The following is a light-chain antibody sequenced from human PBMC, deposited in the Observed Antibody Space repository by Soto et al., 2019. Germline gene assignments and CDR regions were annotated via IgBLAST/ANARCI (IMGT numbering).Light chain of an antibody. CDR1: QSVRRD. V-gene: IGKV3-15*01. Sequence: EIVMTQSPVTLSVSPGERATLSCTASQSVRRDLAWYQQKPGQPPRLHIYGASTRATGIPARFSGSGSGTEFTLTISSLQSEDFAVSYCQQYNNWPITFGQGTRLEIK. CDR3: QQYNNWPIT. J-gene: IGKJ5*01. CDR2: GAS.